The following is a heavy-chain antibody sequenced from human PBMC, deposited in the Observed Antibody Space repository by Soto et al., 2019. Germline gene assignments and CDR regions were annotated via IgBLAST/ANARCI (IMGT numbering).Heavy chain of an antibody. CDR1: GYTFTSYD. J-gene: IGHJ4*02. CDR3: ARGREYYYDSSGYYYY. Sequence: ASVKVSCKASGYTFTSYDINWVRQATGQGLEWMGWMNPNSGNTGYAQKFQGRVTMTRNTSISTAYMELSSLRSEDTAVYYCARGREYYYDSSGYYYYWGQGTLVTVSS. D-gene: IGHD3-22*01. V-gene: IGHV1-8*01. CDR2: MNPNSGNT.